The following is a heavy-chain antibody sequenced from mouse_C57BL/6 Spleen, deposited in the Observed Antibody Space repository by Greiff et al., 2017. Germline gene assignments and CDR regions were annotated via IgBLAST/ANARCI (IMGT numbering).Heavy chain of an antibody. CDR1: GYTFTSYT. CDR3: ASECYDVWFAY. CDR2: INPSSGYT. J-gene: IGHJ3*01. V-gene: IGHV1-4*01. D-gene: IGHD2-12*01. Sequence: QVQLQQSGAELARPGASVKMSCKASGYTFTSYTMHWVKQRPGQGLEWIGYINPSSGYTKYNQKFQDKATLTADKSSSTAYMQLSSLTSEDSAVYSCASECYDVWFAYWGQGTLVTVAA.